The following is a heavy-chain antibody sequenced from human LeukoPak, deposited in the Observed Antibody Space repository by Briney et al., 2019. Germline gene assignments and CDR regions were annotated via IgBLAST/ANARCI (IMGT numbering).Heavy chain of an antibody. J-gene: IGHJ4*02. CDR1: GFTFTTYW. CDR3: AKVGIAVAGPSYFDY. CDR2: INSDGSIT. V-gene: IGHV3-74*01. D-gene: IGHD6-19*01. Sequence: PGGSLRLSCAASGFTFTTYWMHWVRQAPGKGLVWVSHINSDGSITSYADSVKGRFTISRDNSKNTLYLQMNSLRAEDTAVYYCAKVGIAVAGPSYFDYWGQGTLVTVSS.